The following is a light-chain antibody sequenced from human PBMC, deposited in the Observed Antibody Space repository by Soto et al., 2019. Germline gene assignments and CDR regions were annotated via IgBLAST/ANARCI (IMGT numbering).Light chain of an antibody. CDR1: QSVSSF. Sequence: EIVMTQSPATLSVSPGERATLSCRASQSVSSFLAWYQQKPGQAPRLLIYDASIRATGIPARFSGSGSGTDFTLTISSLEPEDFAVYYCQQGSNWPPGLTFGGGTKVDI. V-gene: IGKV3-11*01. CDR3: QQGSNWPPGLT. J-gene: IGKJ4*01. CDR2: DAS.